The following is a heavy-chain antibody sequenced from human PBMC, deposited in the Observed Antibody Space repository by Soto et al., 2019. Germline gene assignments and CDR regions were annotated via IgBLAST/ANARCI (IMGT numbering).Heavy chain of an antibody. Sequence: PSETLSLTCTVSGGSISSGDYYWSWIRQHPGKVLEWIGYIYYSGSTYYNPSLKSRVTISVDTSKNQFSLKLSSVTAADTAVYYCARTYYYDSSENWFDPWGQGTLVTVSS. CDR1: GGSISSGDYY. CDR2: IYYSGST. CDR3: ARTYYYDSSENWFDP. J-gene: IGHJ5*02. D-gene: IGHD3-22*01. V-gene: IGHV4-31*03.